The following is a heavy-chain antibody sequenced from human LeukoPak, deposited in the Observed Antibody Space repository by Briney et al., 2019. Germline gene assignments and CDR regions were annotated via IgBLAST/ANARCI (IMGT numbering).Heavy chain of an antibody. CDR2: IYYSGTT. CDR1: GGSISSSSSY. CDR3: ARGNGITIFGVVIPSSGAFDI. Sequence: SETLSLTCTVSGGSISSSSSYWGWIRQPPGKGREWIVSIYYSGTTYYNPSLKSRFTISVDTSKNQFFLKLSSVTAADTAVYYCARGNGITIFGVVIPSSGAFDIWGQGTMVTVSS. J-gene: IGHJ3*02. V-gene: IGHV4-39*01. D-gene: IGHD3-3*01.